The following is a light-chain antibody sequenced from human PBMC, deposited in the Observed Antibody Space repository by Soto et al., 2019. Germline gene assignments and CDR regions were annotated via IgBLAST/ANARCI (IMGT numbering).Light chain of an antibody. CDR3: QQYNSYRTWT. CDR1: QSISSW. CDR2: KAS. V-gene: IGKV1-5*03. J-gene: IGKJ1*01. Sequence: DIRMTQSPSTLSASFGDRVTITWRASQSISSWLAWYQQKPGKAPKLLISKASSLESGVPSRFSGSGSGTEFTITISSLQPDDFATYYCQQYNSYRTWTFGQGTRWIS.